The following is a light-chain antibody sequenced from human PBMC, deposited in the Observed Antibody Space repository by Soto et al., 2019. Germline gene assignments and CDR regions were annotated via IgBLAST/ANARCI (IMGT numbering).Light chain of an antibody. CDR1: QSVSSN. Sequence: EIVMTQSPATLSVSPGERATLSCRASQSVSSNLAWYQQKPGQAPRLLIYGASTRATGVPARFSGSGSGTEFTITISSPQYEDFAFYYWQKNKHWHRTFGQGTKVEIK. CDR2: GAS. CDR3: QKNKHWHRT. J-gene: IGKJ1*01. V-gene: IGKV3-15*01.